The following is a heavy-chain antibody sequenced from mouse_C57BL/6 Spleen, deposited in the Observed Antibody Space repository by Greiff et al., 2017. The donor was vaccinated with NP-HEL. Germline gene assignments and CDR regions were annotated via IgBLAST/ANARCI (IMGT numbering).Heavy chain of an antibody. CDR1: GYTFTSYW. J-gene: IGHJ2*01. D-gene: IGHD3-1*01. CDR2: IHPNSGST. V-gene: IGHV1-64*01. Sequence: QVQLKQPGAELVKPGASVKLSCKASGYTFTSYWMHWVKQRPGQGLEWIGMIHPNSGSTNYNEKFKSKATLTVDKSSSTAYMQLSSLTSEDSAVYYCARSGTRLSVFYFDYWGQGTTLTVSS. CDR3: ARSGTRLSVFYFDY.